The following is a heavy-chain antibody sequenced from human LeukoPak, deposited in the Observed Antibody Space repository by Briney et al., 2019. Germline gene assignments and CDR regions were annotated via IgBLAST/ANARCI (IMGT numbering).Heavy chain of an antibody. CDR3: ARIYDFWSGPDY. V-gene: IGHV4-34*01. CDR2: INHSGST. D-gene: IGHD3-3*01. CDR1: GGSFSGYY. Sequence: KPSETLSPTCAVYGGSFSGYYWSWIRQPPGKGLEWIGEINHSGSTNYNPSLKSRVTISVDTSKNQFSLKLSSVTAADTAVYYCARIYDFWSGPDYWGQGTLVTVSS. J-gene: IGHJ4*02.